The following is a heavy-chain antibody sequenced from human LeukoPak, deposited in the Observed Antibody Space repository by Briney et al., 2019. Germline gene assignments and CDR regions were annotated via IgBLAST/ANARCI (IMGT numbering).Heavy chain of an antibody. J-gene: IGHJ4*02. CDR3: ARASDLDSFDY. V-gene: IGHV1-18*01. CDR2: INAYNGNT. Sequence: GASVKVSCKTSGYTFTTYGISWVRQAPGQGLEWMGWINAYNGNTIYAQKLQGRVTMTTDTSASTAYMELRSLRSDDTAVYYCARASDLDSFDYWGQGTLGTVSS. CDR1: GYTFTTYG.